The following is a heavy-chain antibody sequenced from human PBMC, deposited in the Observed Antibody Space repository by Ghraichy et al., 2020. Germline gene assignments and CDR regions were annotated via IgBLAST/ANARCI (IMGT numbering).Heavy chain of an antibody. CDR2: IYYSGST. CDR1: GGSISSGGYY. D-gene: IGHD2-15*01. J-gene: IGHJ5*02. CDR3: ARDGLVGCSGGSCNWFDP. V-gene: IGHV4-31*03. Sequence: SETLSLTCTVSGGSISSGGYYWSWIRQHPGKGLEWIGYIYYSGSTYYNPSLKSRVTISVDTSKNQFSLKLSSVTAADTAVYYCARDGLVGCSGGSCNWFDPWGQGTLVTVSS.